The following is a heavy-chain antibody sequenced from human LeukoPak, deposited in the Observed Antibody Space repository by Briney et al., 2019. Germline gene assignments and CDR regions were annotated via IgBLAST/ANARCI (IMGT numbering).Heavy chain of an antibody. CDR1: GFTINKYG. CDR3: ASRIATAGGVDY. CDR2: IYSSGST. J-gene: IGHJ4*02. D-gene: IGHD6-13*01. Sequence: GGSLRLSCAASGFTINKYGIHWVRQAPGKRLEWVSVIYSSGSTYYADSVKGRFTISRDDSKNTLHLQMNTLRAEDTAVYYCASRIATAGGVDYWGQGTLVTVSS. V-gene: IGHV3-53*01.